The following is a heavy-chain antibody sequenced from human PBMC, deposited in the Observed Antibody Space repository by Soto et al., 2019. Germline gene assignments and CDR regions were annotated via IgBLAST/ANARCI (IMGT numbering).Heavy chain of an antibody. D-gene: IGHD3-10*01. J-gene: IGHJ4*02. CDR1: GDSISSSSYY. Sequence: QLQLQESGPGLVKPSETLSLTCTVSGDSISSSSYYWGWIRQPPGKGLEWIGSISYSGSTYYNPSRKSRVSIYVDKSKNQYSLKLSSVTAADTAVYYCARRTYYYGSGSYQRYFDYWGQGTLVTVSS. CDR3: ARRTYYYGSGSYQRYFDY. V-gene: IGHV4-39*01. CDR2: ISYSGST.